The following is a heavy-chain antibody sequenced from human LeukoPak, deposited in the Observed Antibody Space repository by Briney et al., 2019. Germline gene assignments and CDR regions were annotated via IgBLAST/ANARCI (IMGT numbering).Heavy chain of an antibody. D-gene: IGHD1-14*01. Sequence: PSETLSLTCTVSGYSINSGYYWGWIRQPPGKGLEWIGSIYHSGSTYYNPSLKSRVTISVDTSKNQFSLKLSSVTAADTAVYYCARTGTPPYYYYYMDVWGKGTTVTVSS. CDR2: IYHSGST. V-gene: IGHV4-38-2*02. J-gene: IGHJ6*03. CDR1: GYSINSGYY. CDR3: ARTGTPPYYYYYMDV.